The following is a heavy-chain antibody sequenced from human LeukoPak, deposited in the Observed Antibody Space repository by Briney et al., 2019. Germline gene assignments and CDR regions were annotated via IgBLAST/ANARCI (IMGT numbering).Heavy chain of an antibody. J-gene: IGHJ3*02. Sequence: SQTLSLTCTVSGGPISSGDYYWSWIRQPPGKGLEWIGYIYYSGSTYYNPSLKSRVTISVDTSKNQFSLKLSSVTAADTAVYYCARDQDYDFWSGSQAGHAFDIWGQGTMVTVSS. V-gene: IGHV4-30-4*08. CDR2: IYYSGST. CDR3: ARDQDYDFWSGSQAGHAFDI. CDR1: GGPISSGDYY. D-gene: IGHD3-3*01.